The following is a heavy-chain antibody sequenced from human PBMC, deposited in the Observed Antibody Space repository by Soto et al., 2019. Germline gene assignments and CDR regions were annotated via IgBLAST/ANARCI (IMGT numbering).Heavy chain of an antibody. CDR1: GFVFSSYG. J-gene: IGHJ1*01. CDR2: ISYDGADI. D-gene: IGHD2-8*01. CDR3: VETPAVSVLGFFAY. Sequence: GGSLRLSCATSGFVFSSYGMHWVRPAPGKGLEWVAVISYDGADIYYADSVRGRFTISRDNSKDTLYLHMSSLRPEDTAVYYRVETPAVSVLGFFAYWGQGTLVTVSS. V-gene: IGHV3-30*03.